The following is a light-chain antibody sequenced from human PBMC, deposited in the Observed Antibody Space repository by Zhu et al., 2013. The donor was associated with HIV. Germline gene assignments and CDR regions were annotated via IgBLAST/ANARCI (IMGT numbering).Light chain of an antibody. CDR1: SSDIGAPYD. Sequence: QSVLTQPPSVSGAPGQRVTISCTGSSSDIGAPYDVHWYQHVPGTAPTLLIYGDFNRPSGVPDRFSGSKSGTSASLAITGLQAEDEADYYCQSYDSSLSGSNVVFGGGTKLTVL. CDR3: QSYDSSLSGSNVV. V-gene: IGLV1-40*01. J-gene: IGLJ2*01. CDR2: GDF.